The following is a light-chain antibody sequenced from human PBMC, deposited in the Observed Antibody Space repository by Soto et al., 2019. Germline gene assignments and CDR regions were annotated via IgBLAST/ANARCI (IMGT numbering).Light chain of an antibody. V-gene: IGKV3-20*01. CDR3: QQYGSSGT. Sequence: EIVLTQSPGTRSLSPGERATLYRSVSQSVSNNYLAWYQQKPGQAPRLLIYGASNRATGIPDRFSGSGSGTDFTLTISRLEPEDFAVYYCQQYGSSGTFGQGTKVDIK. CDR2: GAS. CDR1: QSVSNNY. J-gene: IGKJ1*01.